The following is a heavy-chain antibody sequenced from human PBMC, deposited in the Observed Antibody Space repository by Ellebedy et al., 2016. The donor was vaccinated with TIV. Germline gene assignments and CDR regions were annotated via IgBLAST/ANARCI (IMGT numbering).Heavy chain of an antibody. V-gene: IGHV1-2*02. D-gene: IGHD2-2*01. J-gene: IGHJ4*02. CDR2: INPHDGST. Sequence: AASVKVSCKASGYSFTGYYMHWVRQAPGQGFDWMGWINPHDGSTIYPQKFQGRVTMTGDTSINTGYMELRRLTADDTAVYFCVRGKIGCSSSSCYFDFWGQGTLVTVSS. CDR3: VRGKIGCSSSSCYFDF. CDR1: GYSFTGYY.